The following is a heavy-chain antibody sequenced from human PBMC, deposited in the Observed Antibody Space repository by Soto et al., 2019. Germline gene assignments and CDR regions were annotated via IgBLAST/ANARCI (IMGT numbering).Heavy chain of an antibody. CDR1: GGSIYRSGYY. Sequence: SETLSLTCTVSGGSIYRSGYYWGWIRQPPGRGLEWIGNIDYNGVTYSNPSLKSRVTISRDTSKNQFSLKLTSVTAADTALYYCGKVLVGATGHTDSDSWGPGTLVTVSX. CDR2: IDYNGVT. V-gene: IGHV4-39*01. CDR3: GKVLVGATGHTDSDS. D-gene: IGHD2-15*01. J-gene: IGHJ4*02.